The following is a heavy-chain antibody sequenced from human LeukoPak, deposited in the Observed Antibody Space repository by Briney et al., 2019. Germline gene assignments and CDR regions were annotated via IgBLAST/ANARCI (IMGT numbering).Heavy chain of an antibody. CDR2: IIPIFGTA. CDR1: GGTFSSYA. D-gene: IGHD6-19*01. V-gene: IGHV1-69*01. CDR3: ASGGITVAASYYYYGMDV. J-gene: IGHJ6*04. Sequence: GASVKVSCKASGGTFSSYAISWVRQAPGQGLEWMGGIIPIFGTANYVQKFQGRVTITADESTSTAYMELSSLRSEDTAVYYCASGGITVAASYYYYGMDVWGKGTTVTVSS.